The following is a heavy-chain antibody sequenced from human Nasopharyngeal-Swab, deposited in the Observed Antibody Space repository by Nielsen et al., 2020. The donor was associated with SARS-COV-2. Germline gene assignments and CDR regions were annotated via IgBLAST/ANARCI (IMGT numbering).Heavy chain of an antibody. CDR1: GFSLSNARMG. V-gene: IGHV2-26*01. CDR2: IFSNDEK. Sequence: SGPTLVQPTETLTLTCTVSGFSLSNARMGVSWIRQPPGKALEWLAHIFSNDEKSYSTSLKSRLTISKDTSKSQVVLTMTNMDPVDTATYYCARIVGGWIDYYDYYGMDVWGQGTTVTVSS. CDR3: ARIVGGWIDYYDYYGMDV. J-gene: IGHJ6*02. D-gene: IGHD6-19*01.